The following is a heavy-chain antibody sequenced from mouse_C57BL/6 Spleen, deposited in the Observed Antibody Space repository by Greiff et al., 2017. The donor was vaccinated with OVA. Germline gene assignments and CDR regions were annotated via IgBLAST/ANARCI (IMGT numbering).Heavy chain of an antibody. D-gene: IGHD1-1*01. CDR3: AERAVVAGGYFDV. CDR1: GFSLPSYG. J-gene: IGHJ1*03. V-gene: IGHV2-9*01. Sequence: VKVVESGPGLVAPSQSLSITCTVSGFSLPSYGVDWVRQPPGKGLEWLGVIWGGGSTNYNSALMSRLSISKDNSTSQVSLKMNSLQTDATAMYYCAERAVVAGGYFDVWGTGTTVTVSS. CDR2: IWGGGST.